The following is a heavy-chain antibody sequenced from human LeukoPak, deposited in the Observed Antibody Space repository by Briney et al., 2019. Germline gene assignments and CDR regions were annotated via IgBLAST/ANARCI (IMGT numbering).Heavy chain of an antibody. CDR1: GVSISSYY. D-gene: IGHD5-24*01. J-gene: IGHJ4*02. CDR3: ARGGYNIWEYYFNY. CDR2: IYTRGST. V-gene: IGHV4-4*07. Sequence: SETLSLTCTVSGVSISSYYWSWIRQPAGKGLEWIGRIYTRGSTNYNPSLKSRVTMSVDTSKNQFSLKLSSLTAADTAIYYCARGGYNIWEYYFNYWGQGTLVTVSS.